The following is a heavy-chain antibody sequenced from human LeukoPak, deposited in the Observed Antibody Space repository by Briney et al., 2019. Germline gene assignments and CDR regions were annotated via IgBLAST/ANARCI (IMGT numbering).Heavy chain of an antibody. Sequence: GGSLRLSCAASGFTFSSYSMNWVRQAPGKGLEWVSSINSSSSYIYYADSVKGRFTISRDNSKNTLYLQMNSLRAEDTAVYYCARAPLGGIVVVPAATVDYWGQGTLVTVSS. CDR2: INSSSSYI. CDR3: ARAPLGGIVVVPAATVDY. D-gene: IGHD2-2*01. CDR1: GFTFSSYS. V-gene: IGHV3-21*01. J-gene: IGHJ4*02.